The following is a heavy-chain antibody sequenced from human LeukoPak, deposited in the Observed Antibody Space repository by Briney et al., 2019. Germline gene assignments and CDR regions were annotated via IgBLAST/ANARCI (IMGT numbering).Heavy chain of an antibody. Sequence: SETLSLTCTVSGGSISSYYWSWIRQPPGKGLEWIGYIYYSGSTNYNPSLKSRVTISVDTSKNQFSLKLSSVTAADTAVYYCAGEYCSGGSCYYGYWGQGTLVTVSS. CDR2: IYYSGST. D-gene: IGHD2-15*01. J-gene: IGHJ4*02. CDR1: GGSISSYY. CDR3: AGEYCSGGSCYYGY. V-gene: IGHV4-59*01.